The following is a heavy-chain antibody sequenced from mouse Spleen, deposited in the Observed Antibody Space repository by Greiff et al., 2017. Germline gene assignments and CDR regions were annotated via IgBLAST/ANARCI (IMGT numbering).Heavy chain of an antibody. V-gene: IGHV7-1*01. CDR3: ARDADDGYYLAY. CDR1: GFTFSAFY. CDR2: SRNKANDYTT. J-gene: IGHJ3*01. D-gene: IGHD2-3*01. Sequence: VKLVESGGGLVQSGRSLRLSCATSGFTFSAFYMEWVRQAPGKGLEWIAASRNKANDYTTEYSASVKGRFIVSRDTSQSILYLQMNALRAEDTAIYYCARDADDGYYLAYWGQGTLVTVSA.